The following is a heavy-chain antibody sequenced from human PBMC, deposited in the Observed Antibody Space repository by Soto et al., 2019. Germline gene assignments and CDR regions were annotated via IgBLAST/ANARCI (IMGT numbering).Heavy chain of an antibody. Sequence: ASVKVSCKASGYTFTSYDINWVRQATGQGLEWMGWMNPNSGNTGYAQKFQGRVTMTRNTSISTAYMELSSLRSEDTAVYYCARGADIVVVPAADDAFDIWGQGTMVTVSS. CDR2: MNPNSGNT. CDR1: GYTFTSYD. V-gene: IGHV1-8*01. CDR3: ARGADIVVVPAADDAFDI. D-gene: IGHD2-2*01. J-gene: IGHJ3*02.